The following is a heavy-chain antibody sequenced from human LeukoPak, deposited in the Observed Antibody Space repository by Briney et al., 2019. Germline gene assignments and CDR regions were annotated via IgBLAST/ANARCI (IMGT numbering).Heavy chain of an antibody. CDR2: IFYDGSHK. CDR1: GFTFSNYG. J-gene: IGHJ4*01. Sequence: LSGGSLRLSCAASGFTFSNYGMHWVRQAPGKGLEWVAVIFYDGSHKYYADSVKGRFTVSRDNSKNTLYLQMNSLRAEDTALYYCAKDASGSYSPDYWGQGTLVTVSA. CDR3: AKDASGSYSPDY. V-gene: IGHV3-33*06. D-gene: IGHD1-26*01.